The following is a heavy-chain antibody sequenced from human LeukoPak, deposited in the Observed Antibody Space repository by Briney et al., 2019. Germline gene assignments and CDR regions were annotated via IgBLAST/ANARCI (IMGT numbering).Heavy chain of an antibody. V-gene: IGHV4-30-2*02. CDR2: IYHSGST. Sequence: SETLSLTCAVSGGSISSGGYSWSWIRQPPGKGLEWIGYIYHSGSTYYNPSLKSRVTTSVDPSKNRFSLKLSSVTAADTAVYYCARGPLYCSTGVCYPSLYSMDVWGQGTTVTVSS. J-gene: IGHJ6*02. D-gene: IGHD2-8*01. CDR1: GGSISSGGYS. CDR3: ARGPLYCSTGVCYPSLYSMDV.